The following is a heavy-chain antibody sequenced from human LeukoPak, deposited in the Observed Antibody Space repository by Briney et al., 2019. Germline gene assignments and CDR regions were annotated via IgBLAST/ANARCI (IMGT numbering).Heavy chain of an antibody. D-gene: IGHD3-22*01. J-gene: IGHJ4*02. CDR1: GGSISSGDYY. CDR2: INHSGST. Sequence: SQTLSLTCTVSGGSISSGDYYWSWIRQPPGKGLEWIGEINHSGSTNYNPSLKSRVSISVDTSKNQFSLKLSSVTAADTAVCYCARGSYDSSGYYFFDYWGQGTLVTVSS. CDR3: ARGSYDSSGYYFFDY. V-gene: IGHV4-30-4*08.